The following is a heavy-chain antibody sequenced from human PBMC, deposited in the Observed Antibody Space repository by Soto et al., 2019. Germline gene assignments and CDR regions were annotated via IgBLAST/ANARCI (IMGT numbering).Heavy chain of an antibody. J-gene: IGHJ4*02. V-gene: IGHV1-46*03. CDR1: GYTFTSYY. D-gene: IGHD2-21*02. CDR2: INPSGGST. CDR3: ARDRGGNFPTLDY. Sequence: QVQLVQSGAEVKKPGASVKVSCKASGYTFTSYYMHWVRQAPGQGLEWMGIINPSGGSTSYAEKFQGRVTMARDTSTSTVYMELSSLRSEDTAVYYCARDRGGNFPTLDYWGQGTLVTVSS.